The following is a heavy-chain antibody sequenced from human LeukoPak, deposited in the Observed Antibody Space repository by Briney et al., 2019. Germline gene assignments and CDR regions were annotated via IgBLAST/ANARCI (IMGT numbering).Heavy chain of an antibody. Sequence: PGGSRSLSGEAPGFTFSSNAMHWVGQPPGKGLDGVAVIAFDGSNKYYADSVKGRLTISRDNSKNTLYLQMHSQRAEDKAVYECSRDLFSSGPRSFDHWGQGTLVTVSS. D-gene: IGHD3-22*01. J-gene: IGHJ1*01. V-gene: IGHV3-30*04. CDR3: SRDLFSSGPRSFDH. CDR1: GFTFSSNA. CDR2: IAFDGSNK.